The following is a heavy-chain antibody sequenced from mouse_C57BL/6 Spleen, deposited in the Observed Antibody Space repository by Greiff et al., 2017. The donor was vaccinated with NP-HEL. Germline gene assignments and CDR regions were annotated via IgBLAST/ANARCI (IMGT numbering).Heavy chain of an antibody. CDR2: IRNKANGYTK. V-gene: IGHV7-3*01. Sequence: EVKLVESGGGLVQPGGSLSLSCAASGFTFTDYYMSWVRQPPGKALEWLGFIRNKANGYTKEYSASVKGRFTIYRDNSQSILYLQMNAMRAEDSATYDCARLGRWFAYWGQGTLVTVSA. CDR1: GFTFTDYY. J-gene: IGHJ3*01. CDR3: ARLGRWFAY. D-gene: IGHD4-1*01.